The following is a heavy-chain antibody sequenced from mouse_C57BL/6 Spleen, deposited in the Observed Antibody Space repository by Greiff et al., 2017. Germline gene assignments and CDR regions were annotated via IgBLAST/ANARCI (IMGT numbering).Heavy chain of an antibody. J-gene: IGHJ4*01. CDR3: TRDLAGMDY. Sequence: EVHLVESGEGLVKPGGSLTLSCAASGFTFSSYAMSWVRQTPETRLEWVAYISSGGDYIYYADTVKGRFTISRDNARNTLYLQMSSLKSEDTAMYYCTRDLAGMDYWGQGTSVTVSS. CDR2: ISSGGDYI. CDR1: GFTFSSYA. V-gene: IGHV5-9-1*02.